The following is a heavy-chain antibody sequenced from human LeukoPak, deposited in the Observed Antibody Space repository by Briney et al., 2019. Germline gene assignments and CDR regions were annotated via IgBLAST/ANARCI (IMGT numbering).Heavy chain of an antibody. CDR1: GFTFSTYA. CDR2: ISAGGATI. CDR3: AKDSGGTYFYYYYYMDV. V-gene: IGHV3-23*01. D-gene: IGHD1-26*01. Sequence: GGSLRLSCAASGFTFSTYARSWVRQAPGKGLEWVSAISAGGATIYYADSVKGRFTVSRDNSKNTLYLQINSLRAEDTAVYYCAKDSGGTYFYYYYYMDVWGKGTTVTVSS. J-gene: IGHJ6*03.